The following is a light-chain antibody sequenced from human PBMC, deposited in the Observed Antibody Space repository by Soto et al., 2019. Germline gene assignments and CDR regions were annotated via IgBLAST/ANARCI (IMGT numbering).Light chain of an antibody. J-gene: IGKJ5*01. V-gene: IGKV3-20*01. CDR3: QQYGGSIT. CDR1: QSVSSAY. Sequence: EIVLTQSPGTLSLSPGEGATLFCRASQSVSSAYLAWYQQKPGQAPRLLIYGASSRATGIPDRFSGSGSGTDCTLANSRLEPEAFAGYYCQQYGGSITFGQGTRLEIE. CDR2: GAS.